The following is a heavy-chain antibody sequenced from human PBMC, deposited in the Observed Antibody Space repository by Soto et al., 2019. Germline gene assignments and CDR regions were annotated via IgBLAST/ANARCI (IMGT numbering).Heavy chain of an antibody. CDR3: AKEPSGDYVGGFEM. Sequence: EVQLLESGGGLVQPGGSLRLSCAASGFTFSNYAMSWVRQAPGKGLEWVSGISSSGATTYYADSVKGRFTISKDSSKNPLSLQMNSLRAEDTAVYYCAKEPSGDYVGGFEMWGQGTKVTVSS. D-gene: IGHD4-17*01. CDR2: ISSSGATT. J-gene: IGHJ3*02. V-gene: IGHV3-23*01. CDR1: GFTFSNYA.